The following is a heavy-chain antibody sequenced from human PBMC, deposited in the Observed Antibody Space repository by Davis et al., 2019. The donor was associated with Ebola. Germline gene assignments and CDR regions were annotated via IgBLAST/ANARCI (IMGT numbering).Heavy chain of an antibody. CDR2: TYYNSKWYN. D-gene: IGHD5-18*01. V-gene: IGHV6-1*01. Sequence: HSQTLSLTCAISGDSVSSAGWNWIRQSPSRGLEWLGRTYYNSKWYNDYAVSVKSRITINPDTSKNQFSLHLDSVTPEDTALYYCARGWLRGGMDVWGEGTTVTVSS. CDR3: ARGWLRGGMDV. J-gene: IGHJ6*04. CDR1: GDSVSSAG.